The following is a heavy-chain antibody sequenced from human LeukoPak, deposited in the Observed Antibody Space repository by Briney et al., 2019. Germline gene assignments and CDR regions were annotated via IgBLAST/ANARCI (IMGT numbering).Heavy chain of an antibody. CDR2: IHYSGST. CDR3: ARHVSSSWHIYGMDV. CDR1: GGSISSYY. V-gene: IGHV4-59*08. J-gene: IGHJ6*02. Sequence: SETLSLTCTVSGGSISSYYWSWIRQPPGKGLEWIGYIHYSGSTNYNPSLKSRVTISVDTSKNQFSLKLSSVTAADTAVYYCARHVSSSWHIYGMDVWGQGTTVTVSS. D-gene: IGHD6-13*01.